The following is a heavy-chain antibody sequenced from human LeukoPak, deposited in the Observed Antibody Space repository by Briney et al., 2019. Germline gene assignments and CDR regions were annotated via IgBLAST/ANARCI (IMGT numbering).Heavy chain of an antibody. Sequence: GGSLRLSCAASGFTFSSYAMHWARQAPGKGLEWVAVISYDGSNKYYADSVKGRFTISRDNSKNTLYLQMNSLRAEDTAVYYCANGVVGSAAINYWGQGTLVTVSS. CDR3: ANGVVGSAAINY. CDR1: GFTFSSYA. D-gene: IGHD2-2*02. J-gene: IGHJ4*02. V-gene: IGHV3-30-3*01. CDR2: ISYDGSNK.